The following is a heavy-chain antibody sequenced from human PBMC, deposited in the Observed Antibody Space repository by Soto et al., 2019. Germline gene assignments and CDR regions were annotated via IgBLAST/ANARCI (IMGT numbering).Heavy chain of an antibody. V-gene: IGHV3-30-3*01. CDR1: QFTFSSFT. J-gene: IGHJ4*02. CDR3: ARGGYYTFWNGSIGTY. CDR2: ISNDGRNK. Sequence: QLPLVESGGGVVQPGKSLRVSCAASQFTFSSFTMHWVRQAPGKGLEWVAVISNDGRNKFYADSVKGRFTISRDNSKNTLFLQMNSLTAEYTAVYYCARGGYYTFWNGSIGTYWGQGTLVTVSS. D-gene: IGHD3-3*01.